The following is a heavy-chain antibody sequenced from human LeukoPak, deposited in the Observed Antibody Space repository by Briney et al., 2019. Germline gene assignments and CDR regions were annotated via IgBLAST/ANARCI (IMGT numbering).Heavy chain of an antibody. CDR3: AKDPDYSNSYYFDY. Sequence: GGSLRLSCAASGFTFTGYAMSWVRQAPGKGLEWVSAISGSGGSTYYADSVKGRFTISRDNSKNTLYLQMNSLRAEDTAVYYCAKDPDYSNSYYFDYWGQGTLVTVSS. V-gene: IGHV3-23*01. CDR2: ISGSGGST. CDR1: GFTFTGYA. D-gene: IGHD4-11*01. J-gene: IGHJ4*02.